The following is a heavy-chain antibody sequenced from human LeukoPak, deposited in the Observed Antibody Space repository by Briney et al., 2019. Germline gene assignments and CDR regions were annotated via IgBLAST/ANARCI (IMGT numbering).Heavy chain of an antibody. CDR3: ARDAGSGWYEY. CDR2: IYYSGST. J-gene: IGHJ4*02. D-gene: IGHD6-19*01. Sequence: SETLSLTCTVSGGSISSYYWSWIRQPPGKGLEWIGYIYYSGSTNYNPSLKSRVTISVDTSKNQFSLKLSSVTAADTAVYYCARDAGSGWYEYWGQGTLVTVSS. CDR1: GGSISSYY. V-gene: IGHV4-59*01.